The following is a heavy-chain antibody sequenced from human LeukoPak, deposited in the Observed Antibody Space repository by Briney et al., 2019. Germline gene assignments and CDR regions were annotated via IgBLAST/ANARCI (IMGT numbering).Heavy chain of an antibody. J-gene: IGHJ5*02. Sequence: SETLSLTCTVYGASISDYYWNWIRQPPGKGLEWIGNTYYSGRANYSPSLKSRVTISVDTSKDQVSLRLSSVTAADTAVYYCAKDQRFSMYDPDEYAYFDPWGQGTLVTVSS. CDR2: TYYSGRA. D-gene: IGHD3-16*01. CDR3: AKDQRFSMYDPDEYAYFDP. V-gene: IGHV4-59*01. CDR1: GASISDYY.